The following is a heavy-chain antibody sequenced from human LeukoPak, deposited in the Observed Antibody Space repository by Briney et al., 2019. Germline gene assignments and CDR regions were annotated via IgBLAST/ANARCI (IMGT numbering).Heavy chain of an antibody. D-gene: IGHD3-3*01. Sequence: GESLKISCKGSGYNFTTYWIGWVRQMPGKGLEWMGIIYPGDSDTRYSPSFQGQVTFSADKSVTTAYLQWSSLKASDTAMYYCARRLVPDYDFWSGDAFDIWGQGTMVTVSS. CDR1: GYNFTTYW. CDR3: ARRLVPDYDFWSGDAFDI. CDR2: IYPGDSDT. J-gene: IGHJ3*02. V-gene: IGHV5-51*01.